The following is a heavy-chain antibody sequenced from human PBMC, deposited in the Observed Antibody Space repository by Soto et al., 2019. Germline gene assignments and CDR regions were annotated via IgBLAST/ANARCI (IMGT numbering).Heavy chain of an antibody. J-gene: IGHJ6*02. Sequence: GGSLRLSCAASGFTFSSYAMSWVRQAPGKGLEWVSAISGSGGSTYYADSVKGRFTISRDNSKNTLYLQMNSLRAEDTAVYYCAKALAGATTNYYGMDAWGQGTTVTVSS. D-gene: IGHD1-26*01. CDR1: GFTFSSYA. CDR2: ISGSGGST. V-gene: IGHV3-23*01. CDR3: AKALAGATTNYYGMDA.